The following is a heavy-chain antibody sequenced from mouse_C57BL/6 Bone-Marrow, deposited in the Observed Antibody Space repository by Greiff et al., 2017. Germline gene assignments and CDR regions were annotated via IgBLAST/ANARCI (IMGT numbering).Heavy chain of an antibody. Sequence: QVQLQQSGAELVRPGASVTLSCKASGYTFTDYEMHWVKQTPVHGLEWIGAIDPETGGTAYNQKFKGKAILTADKSSSTAYMELCSLTSEDSAVYYCTSYYGSSYGAYWGQGTLVTVSA. CDR1: GYTFTDYE. V-gene: IGHV1-15*01. J-gene: IGHJ3*01. CDR2: IDPETGGT. CDR3: TSYYGSSYGAY. D-gene: IGHD1-1*01.